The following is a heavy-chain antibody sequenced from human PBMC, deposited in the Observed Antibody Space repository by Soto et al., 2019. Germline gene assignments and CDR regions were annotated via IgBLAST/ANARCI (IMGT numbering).Heavy chain of an antibody. D-gene: IGHD5-12*01. V-gene: IGHV2-5*02. CDR1: GFSLSTSGVG. J-gene: IGHJ4*02. Sequence: QITLKESGPTLVKPTQTLTLTCTFSGFSLSTSGVGVGWIRQPPGKALEWLALIYWDDDKRYSPSLKSRLTNTKEPSKNQVVLTMANLDPVETAKYFCAHRSGYDPDFWGQGTLVTVSS. CDR2: IYWDDDK. CDR3: AHRSGYDPDF.